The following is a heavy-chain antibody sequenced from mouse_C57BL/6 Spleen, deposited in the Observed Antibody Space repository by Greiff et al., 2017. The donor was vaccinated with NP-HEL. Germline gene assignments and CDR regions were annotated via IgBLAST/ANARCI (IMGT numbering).Heavy chain of an antibody. V-gene: IGHV3-6*01. CDR1: GYSITSGYY. Sequence: EVQLQQSGPGLVKPSQSLSLTCSVTGYSITSGYYWNWIRQFPGNKLEWMGYISYDGSNNYNPSLKNRISITRDTSKNQFCLKLNTVTTEDTSTYYCARNWDDAYWGQGTLVTVSA. CDR3: ARNWDDAY. D-gene: IGHD4-1*01. CDR2: ISYDGSN. J-gene: IGHJ3*01.